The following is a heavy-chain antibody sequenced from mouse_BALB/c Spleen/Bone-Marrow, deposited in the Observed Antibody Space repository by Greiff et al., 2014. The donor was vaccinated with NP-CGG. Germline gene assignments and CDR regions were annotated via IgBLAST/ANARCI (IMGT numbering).Heavy chain of an antibody. D-gene: IGHD2-4*01. CDR1: GYSFTSYY. CDR2: IDPFNGVT. Sequence: VQLKESGPELMKPGASVKISCKASGYSFTSYYIHWVKQNHGKSLEWIGYIDPFNGVTIYNQKFKGKATLTADKSSSTAYMHLSSLTSEDSAAYYCARRVITTGPGFAYWGQGTLVTVSA. V-gene: IGHV1-28*01. CDR3: ARRVITTGPGFAY. J-gene: IGHJ3*01.